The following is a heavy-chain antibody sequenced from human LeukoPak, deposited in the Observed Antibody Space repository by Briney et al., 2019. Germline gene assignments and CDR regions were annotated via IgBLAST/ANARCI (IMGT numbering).Heavy chain of an antibody. V-gene: IGHV3-48*04. Sequence: GALRLSCAASGFSFSTYSMNWIRQAPGKGLEWVSYISSSGSTIYYADSVKGRFTISRDNAKNSLYLQMNSLRAEDTAVYYCAELGITMIGGVWGKGTTVTISS. J-gene: IGHJ6*04. CDR1: GFSFSTYS. D-gene: IGHD3-10*02. CDR3: AELGITMIGGV. CDR2: ISSSGSTI.